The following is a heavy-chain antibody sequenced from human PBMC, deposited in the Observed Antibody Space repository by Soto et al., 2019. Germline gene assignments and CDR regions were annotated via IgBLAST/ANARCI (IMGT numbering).Heavy chain of an antibody. Sequence: GASVKVSCKVSGYTLTELFMHWVRPAPGKGLEWMGGFDPEDGETIYAQKFQGRVTMTEDTSTDTAYMELSSLRSEDTAVYYCATDLDYYMLGLKSYWGQGSLVTVSS. D-gene: IGHD3-9*01. V-gene: IGHV1-24*01. CDR3: ATDLDYYMLGLKSY. CDR1: GYTLTELF. CDR2: FDPEDGET. J-gene: IGHJ4*02.